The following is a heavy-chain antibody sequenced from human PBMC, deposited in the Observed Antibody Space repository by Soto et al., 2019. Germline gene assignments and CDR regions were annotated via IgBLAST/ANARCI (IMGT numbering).Heavy chain of an antibody. CDR1: AGSISGGDYY. CDR3: ARERLDRVWFGELFLVYGMVV. D-gene: IGHD3-10*01. CDR2: IYYSGST. J-gene: IGHJ6*02. Sequence: PSWTLSLHCTVSAGSISGGDYYWSWIRQPPGKDLEWIGYIYYSGSTYYNPSRKSRVTISVDTSKNQSSLKLSSATPADPPEYYCARERLDRVWFGELFLVYGMVVGDQGTTVNVSS. V-gene: IGHV4-30-4*01.